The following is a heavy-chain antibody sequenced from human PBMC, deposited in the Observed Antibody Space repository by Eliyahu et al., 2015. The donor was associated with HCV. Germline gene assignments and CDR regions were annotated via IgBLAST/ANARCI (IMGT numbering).Heavy chain of an antibody. V-gene: IGHV4-39*01. J-gene: IGHJ4*02. Sequence: QLQLQESGPGLVKPSETLSLTCTVSGGSISSSSYYWGWIRQPPGKGLEWIGSIYYSGSTYYNPSLKSRVTISVDTSKNQFSLKLSSVTAADTAVYYCASFVYDFWSGEQDYWGQGTLVTVSS. CDR3: ASFVYDFWSGEQDY. D-gene: IGHD3-3*01. CDR2: IYYSGST. CDR1: GGSISSSSYY.